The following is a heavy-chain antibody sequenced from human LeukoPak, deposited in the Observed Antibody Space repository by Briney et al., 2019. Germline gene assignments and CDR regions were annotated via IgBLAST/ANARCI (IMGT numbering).Heavy chain of an antibody. CDR2: IYYSGST. CDR3: ATWRGSSYFDY. D-gene: IGHD1-26*01. CDR1: GGSISSSSYY. Sequence: SEPLSLTCTVSGGSISSSSYYWGWIRQPPGKGLEWIGSIYYSGSTYYNPSLKSRVTISVDTSKNQFSLKLSSVTAADTAVYYCATWRGSSYFDYWGQGTLVTVSS. V-gene: IGHV4-39*07. J-gene: IGHJ4*02.